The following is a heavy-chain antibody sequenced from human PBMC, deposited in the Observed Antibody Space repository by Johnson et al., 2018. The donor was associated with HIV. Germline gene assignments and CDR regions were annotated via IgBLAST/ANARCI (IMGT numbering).Heavy chain of an antibody. CDR3: AKVHVIGPSFDAFDI. D-gene: IGHD3-22*01. CDR1: GFTFSNYG. CDR2: MSYDGSNK. J-gene: IGHJ3*02. V-gene: IGHV3-30*18. Sequence: QVQLVESGGGVVQPGRSLRLSCAASGFTFSNYGLHWVRQAPGKGLEWVALMSYDGSNKYYADSVKGRFTISRDNSKNTLYLQMNSLRAEDTAVYYCAKVHVIGPSFDAFDIWGQGTMVTVSS.